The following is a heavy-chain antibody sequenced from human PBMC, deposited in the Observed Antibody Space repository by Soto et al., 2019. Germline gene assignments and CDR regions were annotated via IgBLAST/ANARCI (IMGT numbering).Heavy chain of an antibody. D-gene: IGHD6-13*01. V-gene: IGHV1-8*01. CDR3: ARGRRSVAGPNYYYYYYMDF. CDR2: MNPVSGHT. J-gene: IGHJ6*02. Sequence: QVQLVQSGAEVKKPGASVKVSCEASGYTFTGNDIIWVRQATGQGLEWLGWMNPVSGHTGYVQRLQGRIIMTRDTSISTAYMELSSLRSEDTAVYYCARGRRSVAGPNYYYYYYMDFWGQGTTVTVSS. CDR1: GYTFTGND.